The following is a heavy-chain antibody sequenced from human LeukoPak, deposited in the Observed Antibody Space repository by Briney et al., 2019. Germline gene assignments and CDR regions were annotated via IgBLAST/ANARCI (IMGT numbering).Heavy chain of an antibody. V-gene: IGHV3-48*03. CDR1: GFTFSSYE. D-gene: IGHD2-21*01. J-gene: IGHJ3*02. Sequence: GGSLRLSCAASGFTFSSYEMNWVRQAPGKGLEWVSYISTSDRTIYYADSVKGRFTISRDNAKNSLYLQMNNLRTEDTAMFYCATSMAQDVDAFHIWGQGTMVTVSS. CDR3: ATSMAQDVDAFHI. CDR2: ISTSDRTI.